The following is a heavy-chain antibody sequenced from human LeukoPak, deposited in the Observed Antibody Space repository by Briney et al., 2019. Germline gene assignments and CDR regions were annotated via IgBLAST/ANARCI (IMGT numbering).Heavy chain of an antibody. CDR2: ITASGTAM. V-gene: IGHV3-48*02. CDR3: ASSGSYRFDY. D-gene: IGHD1-26*01. Sequence: GGSLRLSCAASGFTFSSYSINWVRQAPGKGLEWVSHITASGTAMFYADSVKGRFTISRDNAKNSLYLQMNSLRDEDTAVYYCASSGSYRFDYWGQGTLVTVSS. CDR1: GFTFSSYS. J-gene: IGHJ4*02.